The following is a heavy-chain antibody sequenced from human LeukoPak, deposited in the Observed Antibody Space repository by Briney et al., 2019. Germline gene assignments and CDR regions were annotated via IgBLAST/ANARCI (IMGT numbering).Heavy chain of an antibody. CDR2: IYYTGST. J-gene: IGHJ4*02. D-gene: IGHD6-6*01. Sequence: PSETLSLTCSVSDXSISSLYWSWIRQPPGKGLEWIGYIYYTGSTNYNPSLKSRVTMFVDMSKNQFSLRLSSVTAADTAVYYCARHRAYSSSSPFDYWGQGTLVTVSS. CDR1: DXSISSLY. V-gene: IGHV4-59*08. CDR3: ARHRAYSSSSPFDY.